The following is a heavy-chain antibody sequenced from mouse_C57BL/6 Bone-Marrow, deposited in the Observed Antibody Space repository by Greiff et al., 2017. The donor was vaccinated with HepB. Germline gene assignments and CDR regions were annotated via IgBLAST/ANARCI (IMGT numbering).Heavy chain of an antibody. CDR3: ASPTGTGAMDY. V-gene: IGHV5-6*01. CDR2: ISSGGSYT. D-gene: IGHD4-1*02. J-gene: IGHJ4*01. CDR1: GFTFSSYG. Sequence: VQLKESGGDLVKPGGSLKLSCAASGFTFSSYGMSWVRQTPDKRLEWVATISSGGSYTYYPDSVKGRFTISRDNAKNTLYLQMSSLKSEDTAMYYCASPTGTGAMDYWGQGTSVTVSS.